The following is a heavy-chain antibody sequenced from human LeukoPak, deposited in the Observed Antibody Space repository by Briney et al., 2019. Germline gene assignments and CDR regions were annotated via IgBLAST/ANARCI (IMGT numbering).Heavy chain of an antibody. CDR1: GYTFTSYD. CDR3: ARDLSYSSSWFDP. J-gene: IGHJ5*02. Sequence: ASVKVSCKASGYTFTSYDINWVRQASGQGLEWMGWISAYNGNTNYAQKLQGRVTMTTDTSTSTAYMELRSLRSDDTAVYYCARDLSYSSSWFDPWGQGTLVTVSS. V-gene: IGHV1-18*01. D-gene: IGHD6-13*01. CDR2: ISAYNGNT.